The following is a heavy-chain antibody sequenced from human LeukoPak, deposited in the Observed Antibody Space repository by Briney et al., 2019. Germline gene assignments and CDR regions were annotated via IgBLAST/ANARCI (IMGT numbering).Heavy chain of an antibody. V-gene: IGHV4-39*01. J-gene: IGHJ6*03. Sequence: KPSETLSLTCTISGGSISSSSYYWGWIRQPPGKGLEWIGSIYYSGSTYYNPSLKSRVTISVDTSKNQFSLKLSSVTAADTAVYYCARMASDGVYYYYYYMDVWGKGTTVTISS. CDR3: ARMASDGVYYYYYYMDV. CDR2: IYYSGST. CDR1: GGSISSSSYY. D-gene: IGHD4-17*01.